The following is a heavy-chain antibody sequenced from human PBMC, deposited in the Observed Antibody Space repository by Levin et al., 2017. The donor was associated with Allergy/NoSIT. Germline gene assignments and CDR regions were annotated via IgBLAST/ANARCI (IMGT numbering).Heavy chain of an antibody. CDR1: GFTFSSYW. D-gene: IGHD3-3*01. CDR3: ARDAVGYYDTWSGFPTYYYYGVDV. Sequence: GGSLRLSCAASGFTFSSYWMNWVRQAPGKGLEWVANIKEDGSDKYYVDSVKDRFIISRDNAKNSLYLEMNSLRVEDTAVYYCARDAVGYYDTWSGFPTYYYYGVDVWGQGTTVTVSS. J-gene: IGHJ6*02. CDR2: IKEDGSDK. V-gene: IGHV3-7*01.